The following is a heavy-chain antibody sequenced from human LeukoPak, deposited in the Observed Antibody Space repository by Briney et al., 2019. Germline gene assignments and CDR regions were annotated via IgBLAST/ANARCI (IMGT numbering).Heavy chain of an antibody. CDR2: ISSSSYI. Sequence: PGGSLRLSCAASGFTFSSYSMNWVRQAPGKGLEWVSSISSSSYIYYADSVKGRFTISRDNAKNSLYLQMNSLRAEDTAVYYCARGGVYGSGSYYLNDYWGQGTLVTVSS. CDR1: GFTFSSYS. V-gene: IGHV3-21*01. CDR3: ARGGVYGSGSYYLNDY. D-gene: IGHD3-10*01. J-gene: IGHJ4*02.